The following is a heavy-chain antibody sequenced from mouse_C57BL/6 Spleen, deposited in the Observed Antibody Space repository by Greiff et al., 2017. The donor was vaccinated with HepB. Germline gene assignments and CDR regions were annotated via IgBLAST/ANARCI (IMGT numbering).Heavy chain of an antibody. CDR2: IYPGDGDT. CDR3: ARRIRYDGDYYAMDY. CDR1: GYAFSSSW. Sequence: ESGPELVKPGASVKISCKASGYAFSSSWMNWVKQRPGKGLEWIGRIYPGDGDTNYNGKFKGKATLTADKSSSTAYMQLSSLTSEDSAVYFCARRIRYDGDYYAMDYWGQGTSVTVSS. J-gene: IGHJ4*01. V-gene: IGHV1-82*01. D-gene: IGHD2-12*01.